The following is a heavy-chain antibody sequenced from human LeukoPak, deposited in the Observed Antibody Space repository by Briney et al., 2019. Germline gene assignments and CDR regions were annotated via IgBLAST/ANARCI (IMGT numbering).Heavy chain of an antibody. CDR3: ARDGYCSSTSCYVRLYYYYGMDV. CDR1: GYTFTSFH. J-gene: IGHJ6*02. Sequence: ASVKVSCKTSGYTFTSFHMHWVRQAPGQGLEWMGMIDPSGGSTTYAQNFQGRVTMTRDTSTNTFYMELSSLRSDDTAVYYCARDGYCSSTSCYVRLYYYYGMDVWGQGTTVTVSS. CDR2: IDPSGGST. V-gene: IGHV1-46*01. D-gene: IGHD2-2*03.